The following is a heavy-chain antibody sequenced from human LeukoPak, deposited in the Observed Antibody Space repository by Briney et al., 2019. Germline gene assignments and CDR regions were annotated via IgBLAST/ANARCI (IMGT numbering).Heavy chain of an antibody. V-gene: IGHV3-23*01. D-gene: IGHD6-19*01. CDR3: AARPPIVVAGPFDY. Sequence: GGSLRLSCAASGFTVSSNYLSWVRQAPGKGLEWLSTISGSDGSRYYADSVKGRFTVSRDNSKNTLYLQMNSLRADDTAIYYCAARPPIVVAGPFDYWGQGTLVTVSS. CDR1: GFTVSSNY. J-gene: IGHJ4*02. CDR2: ISGSDGSR.